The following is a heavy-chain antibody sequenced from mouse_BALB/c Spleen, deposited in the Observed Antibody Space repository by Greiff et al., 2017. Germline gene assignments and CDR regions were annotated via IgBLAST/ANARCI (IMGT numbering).Heavy chain of an antibody. CDR3: ARRAYYRYDVDAMDY. D-gene: IGHD2-14*01. V-gene: IGHV1-7*01. J-gene: IGHJ4*01. CDR1: GYTFTSYW. Sequence: QVQLQQSGAELAKPGASVKMSCKASGYTFTSYWMHWVKQRPGQGLEWIGYINPSTGYTEYNQKFKDKATLTADKSSSTAYMQLSSLTSEDSAVYYCARRAYYRYDVDAMDYWGQGTSVTVSS. CDR2: INPSTGYT.